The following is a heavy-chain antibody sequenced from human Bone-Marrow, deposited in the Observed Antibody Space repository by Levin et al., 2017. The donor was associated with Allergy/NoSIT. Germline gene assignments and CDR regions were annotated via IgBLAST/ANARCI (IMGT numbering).Heavy chain of an antibody. CDR2: VYSGGST. J-gene: IGHJ3*01. CDR3: ARQVWHGGDPAFDV. CDR1: DDSITSYH. Sequence: PSETLSLKCTVSDDSITSYHWNWIRQPAGQGLEWIGRVYSGGSTDYNASLKSRVTMSIDTSKKFFSLHLRSVTAADTAVYFCARQVWHGGDPAFDVWGPGMMVIVSS. V-gene: IGHV4-4*07. D-gene: IGHD2-21*01.